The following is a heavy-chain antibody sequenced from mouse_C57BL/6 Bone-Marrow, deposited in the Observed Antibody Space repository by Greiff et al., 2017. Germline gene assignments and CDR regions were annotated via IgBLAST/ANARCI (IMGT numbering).Heavy chain of an antibody. D-gene: IGHD1-1*01. J-gene: IGHJ4*01. Sequence: QVQLQQPGAELVRPGSSVKLSCKASGYTFTSYWMDWVKQRPGQGLEWIGNIYPSDSETHYTQKFKDKATLTVDKSSSTAYMQLSSLTSEDSAVYYCAREGTTVVGAMDYWGQGTSVTVSS. CDR1: GYTFTSYW. CDR3: AREGTTVVGAMDY. CDR2: IYPSDSET. V-gene: IGHV1-61*01.